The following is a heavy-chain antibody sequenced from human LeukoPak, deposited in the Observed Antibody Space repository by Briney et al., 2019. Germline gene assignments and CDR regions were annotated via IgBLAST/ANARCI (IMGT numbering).Heavy chain of an antibody. Sequence: SETLSLTCTVSGGSISSSSYYWSWIRQPPGKGLEWIGEINHSGSTNYNPSLKSRVTISVDTSKNQFSLKLSSVTAADTAVYYCARANSREHIVVVTAIPVFDYWGQGTLVTVSS. D-gene: IGHD2-21*02. CDR2: INHSGST. V-gene: IGHV4-39*07. J-gene: IGHJ4*02. CDR3: ARANSREHIVVVTAIPVFDY. CDR1: GGSISSSSYY.